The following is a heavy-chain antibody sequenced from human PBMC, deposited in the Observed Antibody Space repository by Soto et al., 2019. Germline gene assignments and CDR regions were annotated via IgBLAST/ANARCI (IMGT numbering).Heavy chain of an antibody. Sequence: QVQLVQSGNELRKPGASVRVSCKASGYTFINYGIGWVRQAPGQGLEWMGWISAYNGVTHYPQKFQDRVTMTIDTSTSTAYMELRSLRSDDTAIYHCARGFRTVPFDYCGQGTLVTVSS. CDR2: ISAYNGVT. V-gene: IGHV1-18*01. D-gene: IGHD2-2*01. CDR1: GYTFINYG. J-gene: IGHJ4*02. CDR3: ARGFRTVPFDY.